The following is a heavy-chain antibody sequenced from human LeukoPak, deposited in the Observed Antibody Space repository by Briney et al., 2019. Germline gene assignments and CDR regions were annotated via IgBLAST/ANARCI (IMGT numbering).Heavy chain of an antibody. CDR2: IYSGGST. Sequence: LPGGSLRLSCAASGFTFSSYAMSWVRQAPGKGLEWVSVIYSGGSTYYADSVKGRFTISRDNSKNTLYLQMNSLRAEDTAVYYCAREGHPPNYYYYYGMDVWGQGTTVTVSS. J-gene: IGHJ6*02. CDR3: AREGHPPNYYYYYGMDV. CDR1: GFTFSSYA. V-gene: IGHV3-66*01.